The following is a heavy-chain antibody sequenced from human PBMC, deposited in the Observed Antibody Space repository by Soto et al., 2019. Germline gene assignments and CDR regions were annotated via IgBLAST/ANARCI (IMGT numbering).Heavy chain of an antibody. Sequence: TGGSLRLSCAASGFTFSSYSMNWVRQAPGKGLEWVSSISSSSSYIYYADSVKGRFTISRDNAKNSLYLQMNSLRAEDTAVYYCARLYSSGAGDGFDPWGQGTLVTVSS. V-gene: IGHV3-21*01. CDR1: GFTFSSYS. D-gene: IGHD6-19*01. CDR2: ISSSSSYI. CDR3: ARLYSSGAGDGFDP. J-gene: IGHJ5*02.